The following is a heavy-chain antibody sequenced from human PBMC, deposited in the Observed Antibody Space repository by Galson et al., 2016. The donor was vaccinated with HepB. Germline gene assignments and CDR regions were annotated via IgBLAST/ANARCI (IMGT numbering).Heavy chain of an antibody. D-gene: IGHD3-22*01. Sequence: SVKVSCKASGYNFNIYYIHWVRQAPGQGPEWMGIINPSDGATKYVKKFQGRLPLTRDTSTASVSMELRSLRSDDTAVYYCARELGLRANFDDITGLPTDHWGQGTLVTVSS. CDR1: GYNFNIYY. V-gene: IGHV1-46*02. J-gene: IGHJ4*02. CDR2: INPSDGAT. CDR3: ARELGLRANFDDITGLPTDH.